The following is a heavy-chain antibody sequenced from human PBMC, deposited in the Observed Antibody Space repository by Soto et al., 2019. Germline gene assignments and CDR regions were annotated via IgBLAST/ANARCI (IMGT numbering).Heavy chain of an antibody. J-gene: IGHJ6*02. Sequence: QVQLVQSGAEVKKPGASVKVSCKASGYSFSDYTMHWVRRAPGQPPEWMARINTGTASTEYSQKFQGRVTMTRDTSANTAYMDLSSLRSEDTAVYYCARGPQDSYGMDVWGQGTTVTVS. V-gene: IGHV1-3*04. CDR1: GYSFSDYT. CDR2: INTGTAST. CDR3: ARGPQDSYGMDV.